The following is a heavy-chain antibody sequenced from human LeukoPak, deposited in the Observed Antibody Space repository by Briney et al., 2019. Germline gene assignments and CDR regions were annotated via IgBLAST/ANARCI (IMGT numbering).Heavy chain of an antibody. D-gene: IGHD2-15*01. J-gene: IGHJ4*02. CDR1: GFTFSNYA. CDR3: AKSPLDYCSGTTCYLYFDY. Sequence: PGGSLRLSCAASGFTFSNYAISWVRQAPGKGLEWVSGVSSGSGSTYYADSVKGRFTISRDNSKNTMYLHINSLRAEDTAVYYCAKSPLDYCSGTTCYLYFDYWGQGNLVTVSS. CDR2: VSSGSGST. V-gene: IGHV3-23*01.